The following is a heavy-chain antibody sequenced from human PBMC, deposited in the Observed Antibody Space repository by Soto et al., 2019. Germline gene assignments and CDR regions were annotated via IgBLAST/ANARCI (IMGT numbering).Heavy chain of an antibody. Sequence: QVHLAQSGAEVRKPGASVKVSCKGSGYTFTTYGITWVRQAPGQGLEWMGWISAHNGNTNYAQKLQGRVTVTRDTFTSTAYMELRNLRSDDTAVYYCARGRYGDYWGQGALVTVSS. J-gene: IGHJ4*02. CDR2: ISAHNGNT. CDR3: ARGRYGDY. CDR1: GYTFTTYG. V-gene: IGHV1-18*01. D-gene: IGHD1-1*01.